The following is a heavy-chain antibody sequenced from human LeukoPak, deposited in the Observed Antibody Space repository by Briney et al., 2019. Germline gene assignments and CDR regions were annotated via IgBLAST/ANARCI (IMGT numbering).Heavy chain of an antibody. Sequence: ASVEVSCKASGYTFTSYDINWVRQATGQGLEWMGWMNPNSGNTIYAQKFQGRVTITRNTSISTAYMELSSLRSEDTAVYYCAKDSRDGYNPTYFDYWGQGTLVTVSS. CDR3: AKDSRDGYNPTYFDY. D-gene: IGHD5-24*01. J-gene: IGHJ4*02. CDR2: MNPNSGNT. CDR1: GYTFTSYD. V-gene: IGHV1-8*03.